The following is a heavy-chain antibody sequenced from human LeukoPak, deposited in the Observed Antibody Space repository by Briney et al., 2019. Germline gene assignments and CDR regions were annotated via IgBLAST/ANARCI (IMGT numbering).Heavy chain of an antibody. CDR1: GFTFSSYS. Sequence: GGSLRLSCATSGFTFSSYSMNWVRQAPGKGLEWVSYISSSSGTIYYADSVKGRFTISRDNAKNSLSLQMNSLRAEDTAVYYCARLDSFDAFDIWGQGTMVTVSS. V-gene: IGHV3-48*01. CDR3: ARLDSFDAFDI. D-gene: IGHD5-18*01. J-gene: IGHJ3*02. CDR2: ISSSSGTI.